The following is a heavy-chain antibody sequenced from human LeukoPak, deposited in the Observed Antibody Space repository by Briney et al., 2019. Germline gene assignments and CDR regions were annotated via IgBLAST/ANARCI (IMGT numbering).Heavy chain of an antibody. CDR3: AGGVVITYFDY. V-gene: IGHV4-30-4*02. D-gene: IGHD3-3*01. CDR2: IYYSGST. Sequence: SETLSLTCTVSGGSISSGDYYWSWIRQPPGKGLEWIGYIYYSGSTYYNPSLKSRVTISVDTSKNQFSLKLSSVTAADTAVYYCAGGVVITYFDYWGQGTLVTVSS. CDR1: GGSISSGDYY. J-gene: IGHJ4*02.